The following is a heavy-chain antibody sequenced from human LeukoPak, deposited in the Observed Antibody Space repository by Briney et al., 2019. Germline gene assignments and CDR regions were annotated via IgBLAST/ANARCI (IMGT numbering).Heavy chain of an antibody. V-gene: IGHV4-34*01. J-gene: IGHJ6*02. CDR3: AREGYYYGMDV. CDR2: INHSGST. CDR1: GGSFSGYY. Sequence: PSETLSLTCAVYGGSFSGYYWNWIRQPPGRGLNGIGEINHSGSTNYNPSLKSRVTISVDTSKNQFSLKLSSVTAADTAVYYCAREGYYYGMDVWGQGTTVTVSS.